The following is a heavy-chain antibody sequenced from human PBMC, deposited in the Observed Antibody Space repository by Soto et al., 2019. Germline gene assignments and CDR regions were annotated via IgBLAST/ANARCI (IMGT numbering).Heavy chain of an antibody. CDR3: ARDLGGLRFWGLDY. Sequence: QVHLVESGGRVVQPGTSLRLSCAGSGFAFNSYAIHWVRQAPGKGLEWVAVISYDGSEKYFADSVKGRFTISRDNSKNTIFLQMNSLRVVDTAVYYCARDLGGLRFWGLDYWGQGTLVAVSS. CDR1: GFAFNSYA. CDR2: ISYDGSEK. J-gene: IGHJ4*02. D-gene: IGHD3-16*01. V-gene: IGHV3-30-3*01.